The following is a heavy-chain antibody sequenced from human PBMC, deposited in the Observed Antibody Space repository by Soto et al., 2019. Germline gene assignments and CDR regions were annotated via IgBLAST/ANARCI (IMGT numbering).Heavy chain of an antibody. CDR1: VGSVSSGSYY. D-gene: IGHD3-9*01. Sequence: LSLTCTVSVGSVSSGSYYWSWIRQPPGKGLEWIGYIYYSGSTNYNPSLKSRVTISVDTSKNQFSLKLSSVTAADTAVYYCARLVVMAYNWFDPWGQGTLVTVSS. J-gene: IGHJ5*01. CDR3: ARLVVMAYNWFDP. CDR2: IYYSGST. V-gene: IGHV4-61*01.